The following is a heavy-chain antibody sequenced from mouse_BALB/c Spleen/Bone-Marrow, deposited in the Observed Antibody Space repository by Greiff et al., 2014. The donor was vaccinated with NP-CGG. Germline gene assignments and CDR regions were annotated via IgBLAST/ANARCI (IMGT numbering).Heavy chain of an antibody. CDR2: ISYSGST. D-gene: IGHD1-1*01. V-gene: IGHV3-2*02. CDR1: GYSITSDYA. J-gene: IGHJ4*01. Sequence: DVHLVESGPGLVKPSQSLSLTCTVTGYSITSDYAWNWIRQFPGNKLEWMGYISYSGSTSYNPSLKSRISITRDTSKNQFFLQLNSVTTEDTATYYCARYYGSSYYAMDYWGQGTSVTVSS. CDR3: ARYYGSSYYAMDY.